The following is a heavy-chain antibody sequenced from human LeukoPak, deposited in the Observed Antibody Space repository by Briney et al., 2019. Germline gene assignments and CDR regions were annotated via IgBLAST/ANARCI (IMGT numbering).Heavy chain of an antibody. D-gene: IGHD1-26*01. V-gene: IGHV4-4*02. CDR1: GSSISSSHW. J-gene: IGHJ4*02. CDR2: IHHSGST. CDR3: AREFVQGSSLPYFDY. Sequence: PSGTLSLTCTVSGSSISSSHWWGWVRQPPGKGLEWVGEIHHSGSTNSNPSLKSRVTISVDKSKNQFSLRLNSVTAADTAVYYCAREFVQGSSLPYFDYWGQGTLVTVPS.